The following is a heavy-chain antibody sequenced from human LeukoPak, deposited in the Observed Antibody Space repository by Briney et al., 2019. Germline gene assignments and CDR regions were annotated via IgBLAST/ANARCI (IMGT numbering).Heavy chain of an antibody. CDR1: GGSFSGYY. D-gene: IGHD2-15*01. Sequence: TSETLSLTCAVYGGSFSGYYWSWIRQPPGKGLEWIGEINHSGSTNYNPSLKSRVTISVDTSKNQFSLKLSSVTAADTAVYYCARAVYCSGGGCFWYFDLWGRGTLVTVSS. CDR3: ARAVYCSGGGCFWYFDL. CDR2: INHSGST. V-gene: IGHV4-34*01. J-gene: IGHJ2*01.